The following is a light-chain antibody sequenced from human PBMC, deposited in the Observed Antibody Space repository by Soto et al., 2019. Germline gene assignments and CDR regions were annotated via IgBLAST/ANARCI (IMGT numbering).Light chain of an antibody. CDR2: GNS. J-gene: IGLJ2*01. CDR3: QSYDSSLSGYVI. V-gene: IGLV1-40*01. CDR1: SSNIGTPYD. Sequence: QAVLTQPPSVSGAPGQRVTISCTGSSSNIGTPYDVHWYQQLPRTAPKLLIYGNSNRPSGVPDRFSGSKSGTSASLAITGLQAEDEADYYCQSYDSSLSGYVIFGGGTKLTVL.